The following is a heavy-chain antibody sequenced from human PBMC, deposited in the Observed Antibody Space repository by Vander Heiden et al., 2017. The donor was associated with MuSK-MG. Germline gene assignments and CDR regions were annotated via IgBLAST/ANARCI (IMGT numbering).Heavy chain of an antibody. Sequence: EVQLVESGGDLIQPGGSLRLSCAAFGFTFRSYALTWVRQAPGKGLEWVSMITSATTTYYADSVKGRFTISRDNSKNTLYLQMNSLRDEDTAVYYCAKGDWNSGFDPWGQGTLVTVSS. CDR3: AKGDWNSGFDP. J-gene: IGHJ5*02. CDR1: GFTFRSYA. V-gene: IGHV3-23*04. D-gene: IGHD1-7*01. CDR2: MITSATTT.